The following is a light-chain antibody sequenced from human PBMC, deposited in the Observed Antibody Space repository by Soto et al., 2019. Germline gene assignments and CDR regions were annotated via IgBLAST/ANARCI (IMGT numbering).Light chain of an antibody. J-gene: IGKJ1*01. CDR3: QQYTNRPHT. Sequence: EIVMTQSPATLSVSPGEGATLSCRASQTISKTLAWYQVKPGQSPRLLIYDASTRATGIPDRFSGSGTGTDFILAISRLQSEDFALYYCQQYTNRPHTFGPITQVEI. CDR1: QTISKT. V-gene: IGKV3-15*01. CDR2: DAS.